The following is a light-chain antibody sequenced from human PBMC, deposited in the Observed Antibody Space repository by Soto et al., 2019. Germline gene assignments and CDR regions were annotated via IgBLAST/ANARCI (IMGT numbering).Light chain of an antibody. CDR1: QSVGSY. CDR2: DAS. Sequence: EIVLTQSPATLSLSPGERATLSCRASQSVGSYLAWYQQKPGQAPRLLISDASNRANGIPARFSGSGSGTDFTLTISSLEPEDFAVYYCQQRSNWLFTFGPGTKVDIK. CDR3: QQRSNWLFT. J-gene: IGKJ3*01. V-gene: IGKV3-11*01.